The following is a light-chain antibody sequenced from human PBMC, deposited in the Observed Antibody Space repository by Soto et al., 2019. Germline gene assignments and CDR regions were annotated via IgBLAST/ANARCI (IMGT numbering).Light chain of an antibody. CDR2: GAS. J-gene: IGKJ4*01. Sequence: DIQLTQSPSFLSASVGDRVTISCRASQGISDYLAWYQQKPGKAPKLLIYGASTLQSGVPSRFSGSASGTAFTLSISSLQPEDFATYFCQQFNAYPLTFGGGTKLEIK. CDR3: QQFNAYPLT. CDR1: QGISDY. V-gene: IGKV1-9*01.